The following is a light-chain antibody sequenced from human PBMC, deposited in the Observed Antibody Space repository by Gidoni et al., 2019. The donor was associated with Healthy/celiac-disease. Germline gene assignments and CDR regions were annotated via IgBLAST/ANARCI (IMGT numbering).Light chain of an antibody. CDR2: DAS. CDR1: QGVSSY. Sequence: EIVVTQAPATLYLSPGERATLSCRASQGVSSYLAWYQPTPGQAPRLLLYDASNRATGIPARFSVSGSGTDFTLTLSSLEPEDFAVYYCQQRRNWPPGFLTFGGGTKVEIK. J-gene: IGKJ4*01. CDR3: QQRRNWPPGFLT. V-gene: IGKV3-11*01.